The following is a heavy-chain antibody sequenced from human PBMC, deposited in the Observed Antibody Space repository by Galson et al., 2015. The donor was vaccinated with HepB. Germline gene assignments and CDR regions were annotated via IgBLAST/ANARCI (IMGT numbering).Heavy chain of an antibody. D-gene: IGHD3-22*01. J-gene: IGHJ4*02. Sequence: SLRLSCAASGFTFSTYAINWVRQAPGKGPEWVSTISASGGNTYYADSVKGRFTISRDNSKNTLYLQMNNLRAEDTAVYYCAKVGDYYGSSGFYYGVDYWGQGTLVTVSS. CDR3: AKVGDYYGSSGFYYGVDY. V-gene: IGHV3-23*01. CDR2: ISASGGNT. CDR1: GFTFSTYA.